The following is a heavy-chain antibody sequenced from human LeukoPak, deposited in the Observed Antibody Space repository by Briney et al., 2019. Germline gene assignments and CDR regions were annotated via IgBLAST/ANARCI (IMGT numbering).Heavy chain of an antibody. V-gene: IGHV3-23*01. CDR1: GFTFSRSA. CDR2: ISSSGNT. J-gene: IGHJ4*02. CDR3: VKGRISEDGLDF. Sequence: GGSLRLSCAASGFTFSRSAMRWVRETPGEGLDWVSSISSSGNTYYTDSVKGRFTISKDNSKNMMYLQMNSLRAEDTAVYYCVKGRISEDGLDFWGQGTLVTVSS. D-gene: IGHD6-13*01.